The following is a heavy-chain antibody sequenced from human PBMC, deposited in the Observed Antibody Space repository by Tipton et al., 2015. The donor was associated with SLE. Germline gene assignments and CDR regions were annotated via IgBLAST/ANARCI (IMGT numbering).Heavy chain of an antibody. CDR2: IYYSGST. V-gene: IGHV4-59*08. CDR3: ARHDGQWDAFDT. Sequence: TLSLTCTVSGGSISSYYWSWIRQPPGKGLEWIGYIYYSGSTNYNPSLKSRVTISVDTSKNQFSLKLSSVAAADTAVYYCARHDGQWDAFDTWGQGTMVTVSS. J-gene: IGHJ3*02. CDR1: GGSISSYY. D-gene: IGHD6-19*01.